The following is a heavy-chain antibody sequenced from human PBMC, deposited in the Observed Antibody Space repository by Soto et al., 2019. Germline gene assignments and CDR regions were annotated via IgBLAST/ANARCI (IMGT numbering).Heavy chain of an antibody. D-gene: IGHD3-22*01. V-gene: IGHV3-30*18. CDR2: VLYDGRNK. J-gene: IGHJ4*02. Sequence: QVQLVESGGGGVQPGRSLRLSCAASGFTFSSYGMHWVRQAPGQGLEWVAVVLYDGRNKYYADSVKGRFTISRDNSKNTVYLQMNSLRAEDTGVYYCAKADYYDSSGYYELDYWGQGTLVTVSS. CDR1: GFTFSSYG. CDR3: AKADYYDSSGYYELDY.